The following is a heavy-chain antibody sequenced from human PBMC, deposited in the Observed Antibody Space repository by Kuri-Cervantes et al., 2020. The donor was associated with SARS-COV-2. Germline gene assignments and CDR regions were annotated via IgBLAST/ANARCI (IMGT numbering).Heavy chain of an antibody. V-gene: IGHV3-7*04. CDR3: ARAVGASDSF. J-gene: IGHJ4*02. CDR1: GFTFGDYA. Sequence: GESLKISCTASGFTFGDYAMSWFRQAPGKGLEWVANVNQDGTQKYYVDSVKGRFTISRDNAKNSVYLQMNSLRVDDTALYYCARAVGASDSFWGQGTLVTVSS. D-gene: IGHD3-22*01. CDR2: VNQDGTQK.